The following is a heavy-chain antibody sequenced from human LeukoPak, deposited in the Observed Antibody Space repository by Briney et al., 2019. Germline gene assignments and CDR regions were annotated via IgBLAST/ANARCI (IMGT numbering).Heavy chain of an antibody. V-gene: IGHV4-30-4*08. D-gene: IGHD3-3*01. CDR3: ASQRGVWSGLYYYYYMDV. CDR1: GGSISSGDYY. Sequence: SETLSLTCTVSGGSISSGDYYWSWIRQPPGKGLEWIGYIYYSGSTYYNPSLKSRVTISVDTSKNQFSLKLSSVTAADTAVYYCASQRGVWSGLYYYYYMDVWGKGTTVTVSS. CDR2: IYYSGST. J-gene: IGHJ6*03.